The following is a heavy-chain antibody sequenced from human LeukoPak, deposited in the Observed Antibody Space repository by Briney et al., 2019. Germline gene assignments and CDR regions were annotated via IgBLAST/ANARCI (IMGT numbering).Heavy chain of an antibody. D-gene: IGHD3-3*01. CDR2: INHSGST. Sequence: SETLSLTCAVYGGSFSGYYWSWIRQPPGKGLEWIGEINHSGSTNYNPSLKSRVTISVDTSKNQFSLKLSSVTAADTAVYHCARDDFWSGYSDYWGQGTLVTVSS. CDR3: ARDDFWSGYSDY. J-gene: IGHJ4*02. V-gene: IGHV4-34*01. CDR1: GGSFSGYY.